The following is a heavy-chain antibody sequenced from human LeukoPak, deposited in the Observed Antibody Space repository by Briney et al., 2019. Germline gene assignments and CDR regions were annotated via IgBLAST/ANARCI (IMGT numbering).Heavy chain of an antibody. Sequence: PGGSLRLSCAASGFTFSSYAMSWVRQAPGKGLEWVSAISGSGGSTYYADSVKGRFTISRDNSKNTLYLQMNSLRAEDTAVYFCVKEQSSGSYRTSDYWGQGTLVTVSS. CDR2: ISGSGGST. CDR3: VKEQSSGSYRTSDY. D-gene: IGHD3-10*01. V-gene: IGHV3-23*01. CDR1: GFTFSSYA. J-gene: IGHJ4*02.